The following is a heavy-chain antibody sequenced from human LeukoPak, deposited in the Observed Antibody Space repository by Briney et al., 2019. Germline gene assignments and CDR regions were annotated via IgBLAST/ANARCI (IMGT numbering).Heavy chain of an antibody. CDR1: GYTFTANF. CDR2: INSNSGKT. D-gene: IGHD6-13*01. J-gene: IGHJ3*02. V-gene: IGHV1-2*02. Sequence: ASVKVSCKATGYTFTANFIHWVRQAPGHGLEWMGWINSNSGKTKYARQFHGRVTMTRDTSINTAYMELSSLRSEDTAVYYCARVGAGSSSPDDAFDIWGQGTMVTVSS. CDR3: ARVGAGSSSPDDAFDI.